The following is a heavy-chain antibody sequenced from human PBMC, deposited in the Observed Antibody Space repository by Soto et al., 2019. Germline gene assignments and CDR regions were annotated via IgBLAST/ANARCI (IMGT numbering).Heavy chain of an antibody. CDR3: AKDREGISVAGTFDY. V-gene: IGHV4-4*02. J-gene: IGHJ4*02. CDR2: LHHGGST. CDR1: RYSINNNNW. Sequence: SETLSLTCDVSRYSINNNNWWSWVRQPPGGGLEWIGELHHGGSTNYNPSLESRATFSVDISKNQFFLKLSSVTAEDTAVYYCAKDREGISVAGTFDYWGQGTLVTVSS. D-gene: IGHD6-19*01.